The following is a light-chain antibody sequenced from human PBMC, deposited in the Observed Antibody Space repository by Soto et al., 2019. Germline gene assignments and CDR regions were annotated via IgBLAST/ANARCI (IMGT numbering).Light chain of an antibody. CDR3: QSYDSSLSGVV. Sequence: QSVLTQPPSVSGAPGQRVTISCTGRSSNIGAGFDIHWYQQLPRTAPKLLIYDNNNRPSGVPDRFSGSKSGTSASLAITGLQAEDEADYYCQSYDSSLSGVVFGGGTKLTVL. CDR2: DNN. CDR1: SSNIGAGFD. V-gene: IGLV1-40*01. J-gene: IGLJ2*01.